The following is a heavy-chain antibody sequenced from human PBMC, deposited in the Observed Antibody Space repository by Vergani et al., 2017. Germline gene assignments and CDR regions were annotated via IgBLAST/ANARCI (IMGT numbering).Heavy chain of an antibody. D-gene: IGHD4-17*01. CDR3: ATPQTVTTGGMEV. J-gene: IGHJ6*02. V-gene: IGHV1-69-2*01. CDR2: VDPEDDET. CDR1: GYTFTDHY. Sequence: EVQLVQSGAEVKKPGATMKISCKVSGYTFTDHYMHWVKQAPGKGLEWMGLVDPEDDETIYAEKFKGRVTIAADTSTDTAHLELSSLRSEDTAVYYCATPQTVTTGGMEVWGQGTTLIVSS.